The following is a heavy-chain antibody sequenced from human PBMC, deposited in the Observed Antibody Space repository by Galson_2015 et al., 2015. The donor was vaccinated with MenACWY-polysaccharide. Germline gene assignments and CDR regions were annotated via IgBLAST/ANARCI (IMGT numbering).Heavy chain of an antibody. CDR3: AKSMGITIFRFDP. V-gene: IGHV3-23*01. CDR1: GFTFSNYA. J-gene: IGHJ5*02. Sequence: LRLSCAASGFTFSNYAMSWVRQAPGEGLEWVSSITSNGGSTYYSDSVKGRFTISRDNSKNTVYLQMSSLRAEDTAVYYCAKSMGITIFRFDPWGQGILVTVSS. D-gene: IGHD3-3*01. CDR2: ITSNGGST.